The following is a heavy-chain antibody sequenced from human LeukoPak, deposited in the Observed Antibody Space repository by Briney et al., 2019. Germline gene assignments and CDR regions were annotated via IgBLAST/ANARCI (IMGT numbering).Heavy chain of an antibody. CDR1: GFTFDDYG. V-gene: IGHV3-20*04. CDR2: INWNGGST. J-gene: IGHJ4*02. Sequence: PGGSLRLSCAASGFTFDDYGMSWVRQAPGKGLEWVSGINWNGGSTGYADSVKGRFTISRDNSKNTLYLQMNSLRAEDTAVYYCAKDLQQWLPGPYYFDYWGQGTLVTVSS. CDR3: AKDLQQWLPGPYYFDY. D-gene: IGHD6-19*01.